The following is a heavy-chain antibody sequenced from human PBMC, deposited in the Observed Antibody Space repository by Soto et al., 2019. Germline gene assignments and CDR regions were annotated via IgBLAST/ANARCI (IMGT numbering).Heavy chain of an antibody. D-gene: IGHD6-19*01. V-gene: IGHV4-31*03. J-gene: IGHJ4*02. CDR2: IYYSGST. CDR3: ARGPQGSGWYAVDY. CDR1: GGSISSGGYY. Sequence: SETLSLTCTVSGGSISSGGYYWSWIRQHPGKGLEWIGYIYYSGSTYYNPSLKSRVTISVDTSKNQFSLKLSSVTAADTAVYYCARGPQGSGWYAVDYWGQGTLVTVSS.